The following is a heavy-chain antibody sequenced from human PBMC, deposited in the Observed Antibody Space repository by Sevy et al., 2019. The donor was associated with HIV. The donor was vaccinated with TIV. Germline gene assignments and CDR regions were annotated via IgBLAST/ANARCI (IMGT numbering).Heavy chain of an antibody. V-gene: IGHV4-59*01. CDR1: GGSISSYY. D-gene: IGHD3-3*01. Sequence: SETLSLTCTVSGGSISSYYWSWIRQSPGKGLEWIGYIYYSGSTNYNPSLKSRVTISVDTSKNQFSLKLSSVTAADTAVYYCARVSSDDFWSGYYIYYYYYGMDVWGQGTTVTVSS. J-gene: IGHJ6*02. CDR2: IYYSGST. CDR3: ARVSSDDFWSGYYIYYYYYGMDV.